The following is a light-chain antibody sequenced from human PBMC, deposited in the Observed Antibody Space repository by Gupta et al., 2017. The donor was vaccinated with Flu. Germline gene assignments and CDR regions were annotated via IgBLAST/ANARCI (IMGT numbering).Light chain of an antibody. V-gene: IGKV3-11*01. CDR3: QRRSNWPPFT. J-gene: IGKJ3*01. CDR1: QSVSSY. Sequence: EIVLTQSPATLSLSPGERATLSCRASQSVSSYLAWYQQKPGQAPRLLIYDASNRAPGTPARFTGSGYGTDFTLTISSLEPEDFAVYYCQRRSNWPPFTFGHGTTLDIK. CDR2: DAS.